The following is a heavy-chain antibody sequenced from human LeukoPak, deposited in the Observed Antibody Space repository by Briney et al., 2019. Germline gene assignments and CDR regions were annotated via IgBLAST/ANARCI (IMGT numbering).Heavy chain of an antibody. CDR3: ARDMGTVTKPFDY. CDR1: GFTFSSYS. D-gene: IGHD4-17*01. CDR2: ITSSSNI. Sequence: PGGSLRLSCAASGFTFSSYSMNWVRQAPGKGLEWVSHITSSSNIYYADSVKGRFTISRDNAKNSLYLQMNSLRAEDTAVYYCARDMGTVTKPFDYWAQGTLVTVSS. J-gene: IGHJ4*02. V-gene: IGHV3-48*01.